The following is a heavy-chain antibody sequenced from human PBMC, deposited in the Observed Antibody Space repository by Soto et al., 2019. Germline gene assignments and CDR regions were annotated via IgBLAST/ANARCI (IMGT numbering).Heavy chain of an antibody. J-gene: IGHJ4*02. D-gene: IGHD1-26*01. CDR2: ISASGGST. Sequence: GSLRLSCAGSGFSFSNYAMNWVRQAPGKGLEWVSVISASGGSTYYADSVKGRFTISRDNPKNTLHLQMNSLRAEDTAVYYCAKAWWEREITMSGPNDYRGQGTLVTGSS. CDR3: AKAWWEREITMSGPNDY. V-gene: IGHV3-23*01. CDR1: GFSFSNYA.